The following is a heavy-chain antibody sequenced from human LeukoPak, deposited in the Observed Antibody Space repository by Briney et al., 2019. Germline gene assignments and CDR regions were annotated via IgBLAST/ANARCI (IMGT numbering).Heavy chain of an antibody. J-gene: IGHJ4*02. CDR3: AKAPCSGGSCYFSD. CDR2: ISGRGAST. CDR1: GFTFSSFA. V-gene: IGHV3-23*01. D-gene: IGHD2-15*01. Sequence: GGSLRLSCAASGFTFSSFAMTWVRQAPGKWLEWVSGISGRGASTYYADSVKGQFTISRDNSKNTLYLQMSSLRADDTAVYFCAKAPCSGGSCYFSDWGQGTLVTVSS.